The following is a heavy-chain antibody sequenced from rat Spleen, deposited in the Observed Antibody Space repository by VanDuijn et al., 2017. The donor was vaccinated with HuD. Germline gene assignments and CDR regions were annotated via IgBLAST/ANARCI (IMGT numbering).Heavy chain of an antibody. CDR3: ARYRDSYGHVGIFDN. V-gene: IGHV3-3*01. CDR1: GYSITSSYR. CDR2: INSAGST. J-gene: IGHJ2*01. Sequence: EVQLQESGPGLVKPSQSLSLTCSVTGYSITSSYRWNWIRKFPGNKLEWMGYINSAGSTNYNPSLKSRISITRDTSKNQFFLQVNSVTTEDTATYYCARYRDSYGHVGIFDNWGQGVMVTVSS. D-gene: IGHD1-12*01.